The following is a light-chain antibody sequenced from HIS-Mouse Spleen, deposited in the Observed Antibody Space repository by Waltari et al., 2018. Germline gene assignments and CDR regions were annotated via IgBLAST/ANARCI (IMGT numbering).Light chain of an antibody. V-gene: IGLV3-10*01. Sequence: SYELTQPPSVSVSPGQTARITCSGDALPKQYAYWYQQNSGQAPVLVIYEDIKRPSGIPERFSGSSSGTMATLTISGAQVEDEADYYCYSTDSSGNHRVFGGGTKLTVL. CDR2: EDI. CDR1: ALPKQY. CDR3: YSTDSSGNHRV. J-gene: IGLJ2*01.